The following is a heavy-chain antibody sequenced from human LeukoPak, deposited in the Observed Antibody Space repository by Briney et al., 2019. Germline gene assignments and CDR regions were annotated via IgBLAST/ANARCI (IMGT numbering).Heavy chain of an antibody. Sequence: SETLSLTCTVSGYSISSGYYWGWIRQPPGKGLEWIGSIYHSGSTYYNPSLKSRVTISVDTSKNQFSLKLSSVTAADTAVYYCARDDAGYCSGGSCYWFDPWGQGTLVTVSS. V-gene: IGHV4-38-2*02. J-gene: IGHJ5*02. CDR3: ARDDAGYCSGGSCYWFDP. CDR2: IYHSGST. CDR1: GYSISSGYY. D-gene: IGHD2-15*01.